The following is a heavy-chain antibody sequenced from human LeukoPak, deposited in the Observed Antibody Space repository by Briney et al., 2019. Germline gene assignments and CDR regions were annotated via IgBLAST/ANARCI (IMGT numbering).Heavy chain of an antibody. CDR3: ARDGVWFRRDAFDI. Sequence: PGGSLRLSCAASGFTFSDYYMSWIRQAPGKGLEWVSYISSSGSTIYYADSVKGRFTISRDSAKNSLYLQMNSLRAEDTAVYYCARDGVWFRRDAFDIWGQGTMVTVSS. J-gene: IGHJ3*02. D-gene: IGHD3-10*01. V-gene: IGHV3-11*01. CDR1: GFTFSDYY. CDR2: ISSSGSTI.